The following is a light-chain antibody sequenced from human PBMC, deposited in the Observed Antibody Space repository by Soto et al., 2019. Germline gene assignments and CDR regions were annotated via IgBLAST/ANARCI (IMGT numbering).Light chain of an antibody. J-gene: IGKJ1*01. CDR3: QHYYNYPWT. V-gene: IGKV1-8*01. CDR2: AAS. Sequence: AVLLTQSPSSFSASTGDRATITCRASQDIHNYLAWYQQVPGKAPKLLIYAASILQTGVPSRFSGSGSGTDFTLTIDGLQSEDFATYFCQHYYNYPWTFGQGTTVE. CDR1: QDIHNY.